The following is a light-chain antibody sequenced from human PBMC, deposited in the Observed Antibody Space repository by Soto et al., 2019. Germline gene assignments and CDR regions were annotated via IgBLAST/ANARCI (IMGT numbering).Light chain of an antibody. CDR1: QSISSS. Sequence: DIQMTQSPSSLSASVGDRVTITCRASQSISSSLNWYQQKPGKAPKLLIYAASSLQSGVPSRFSGSGSGTDFTLTISSLQPEDFATYYCQQCYSTLWTFGRGTQVESK. CDR3: QQCYSTLWT. V-gene: IGKV1-39*01. CDR2: AAS. J-gene: IGKJ1*01.